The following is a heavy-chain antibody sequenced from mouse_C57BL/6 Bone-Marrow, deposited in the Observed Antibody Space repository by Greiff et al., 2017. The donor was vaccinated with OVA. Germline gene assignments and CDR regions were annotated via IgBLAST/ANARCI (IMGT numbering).Heavy chain of an antibody. CDR2: INPNNGGT. D-gene: IGHD3-2*02. V-gene: IGHV1-26*01. Sequence: VQLKQSGPELVKPGASVKISCKASGYTFTDYYMNWVKQSHGKSLEWIGDINPNNGGTSYNQKFKGKATLTVDKSSSTAYMELRSLTSEDSAVYYCARQLRLTWFAYWGQGTLVTVSA. J-gene: IGHJ3*01. CDR1: GYTFTDYY. CDR3: ARQLRLTWFAY.